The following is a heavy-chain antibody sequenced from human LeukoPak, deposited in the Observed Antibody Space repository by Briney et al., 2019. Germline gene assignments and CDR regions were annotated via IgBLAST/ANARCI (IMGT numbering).Heavy chain of an antibody. V-gene: IGHV4-34*01. J-gene: IGHJ5*02. Sequence: SETLSLTCAVYGGSFSGYYWSWIRQPPGKGLEWIGEINHSGSTNYNPSLKSRVTISVDTSKNQFSLKLSSVTAADTAVYYCARESSSGHPGTWGQGTLVTVSS. CDR3: ARESSSGHPGT. CDR2: INHSGST. D-gene: IGHD6-19*01. CDR1: GGSFSGYY.